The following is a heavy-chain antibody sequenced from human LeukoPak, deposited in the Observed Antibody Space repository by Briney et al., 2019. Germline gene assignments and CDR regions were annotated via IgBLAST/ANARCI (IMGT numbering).Heavy chain of an antibody. CDR3: ARGPPGGCSSTSCSLDHWFDP. V-gene: IGHV4-30-4*01. Sequence: SETLSLTCTVSGGSISSGDYYWSWIRQPPGKGLEWIGYIYYSGSTYYNPSLKSRVTISVDTSKNQFSLKLSSVTAADTAVYYCARGPPGGCSSTSCSLDHWFDPWGQGTLVTVSS. CDR2: IYYSGST. D-gene: IGHD2-2*01. J-gene: IGHJ5*02. CDR1: GGSISSGDYY.